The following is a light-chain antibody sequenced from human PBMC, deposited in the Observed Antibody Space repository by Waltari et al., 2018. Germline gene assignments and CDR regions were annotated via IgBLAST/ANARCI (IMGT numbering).Light chain of an antibody. Sequence: DIQLTQSPSFLSASVGRRVNVTCRASQDLGTYLAWYQKKPGKAPHLLIYAASSLHTGVPSRFSAGGSGTLFTLTINRLQPEDFATYYCQQLHTYPLTFGGGTEVEL. CDR2: AAS. V-gene: IGKV1-9*01. J-gene: IGKJ4*01. CDR1: QDLGTY. CDR3: QQLHTYPLT.